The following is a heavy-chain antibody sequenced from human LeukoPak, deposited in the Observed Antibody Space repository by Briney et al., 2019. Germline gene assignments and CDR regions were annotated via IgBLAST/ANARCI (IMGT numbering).Heavy chain of an antibody. CDR3: AREGAYPDAFDI. CDR1: GFTFSSYS. CDR2: ISSSSSYI. Sequence: GGSLRLSCAAPGFTFSSYSMTWVRQAPGKGLEWVSSISSSSSYIYYADSVKGRFTISRDNAKNSLYLQMNSLRAEDTAVYYCAREGAYPDAFDIWGQGTMVTVSS. V-gene: IGHV3-21*01. J-gene: IGHJ3*02.